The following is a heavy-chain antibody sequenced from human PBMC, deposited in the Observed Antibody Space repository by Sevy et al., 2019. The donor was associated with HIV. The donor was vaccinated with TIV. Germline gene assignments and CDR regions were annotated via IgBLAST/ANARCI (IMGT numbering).Heavy chain of an antibody. V-gene: IGHV6-1*01. CDR1: GDSVSSNSAA. D-gene: IGHD3-10*01. J-gene: IGHJ6*03. CDR2: TYYRSKWYN. Sequence: SQTLSLTCAISGDSVSSNSAAWNWIRQSPSRGLEWLGRTYYRSKWYNDYAVSVKSRITINPDTSKNQFSLQLNSVTPEDTAVYYCARDRIIHGSGSYYNSYYYYYYMDVWGKGTTVTVSS. CDR3: ARDRIIHGSGSYYNSYYYYYYMDV.